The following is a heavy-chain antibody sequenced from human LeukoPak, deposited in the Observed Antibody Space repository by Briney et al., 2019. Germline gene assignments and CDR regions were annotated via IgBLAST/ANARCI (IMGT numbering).Heavy chain of an antibody. D-gene: IGHD3-10*01. V-gene: IGHV3-48*03. J-gene: IGHJ4*02. CDR3: ARVEVMVRGVGGFDY. CDR2: ISSSGSTI. CDR1: GFTFSSYE. Sequence: GGSLRLSCAASGFTFSSYEMNWVRQAPGKGLEWVSYISSSGSTIYYADSVKGRFTISRDNAKNSLYLQMNSLRAEDTAVYYCARVEVMVRGVGGFDYWGQGTLVTVSS.